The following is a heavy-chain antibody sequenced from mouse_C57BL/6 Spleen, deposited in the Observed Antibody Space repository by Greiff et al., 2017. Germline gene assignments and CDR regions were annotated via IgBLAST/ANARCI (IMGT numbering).Heavy chain of an antibody. Sequence: EVQLVESGGGLVKPGGSLKLSCAASGFTFSSYAMSWVRPTPEKRLEWVATISDGGSYTYYPDNVKGRFTISRDNAKNNLYLQMSHLKSEDTAMYYCARDDSYYAMDYWGQGTSVTVSS. V-gene: IGHV5-4*01. CDR2: ISDGGSYT. CDR1: GFTFSSYA. CDR3: ARDDSYYAMDY. J-gene: IGHJ4*01. D-gene: IGHD2-4*01.